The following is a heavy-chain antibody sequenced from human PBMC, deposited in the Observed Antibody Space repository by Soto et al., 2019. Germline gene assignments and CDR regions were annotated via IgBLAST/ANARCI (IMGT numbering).Heavy chain of an antibody. D-gene: IGHD2-15*01. CDR3: ARGRYCSGGSCNMVAPEDYGMDV. J-gene: IGHJ6*02. V-gene: IGHV4-31*03. Sequence: QVQLQESGPGLVKPSQTLSLTCTVSGGSISSGGYYWSWIRQHPGKGLEWIGYIYYSGSTYYNPSLKNRVTISVDPSKNQYSLKLSSVTAADTAVYYCARGRYCSGGSCNMVAPEDYGMDVWGQGTTVTVSS. CDR2: IYYSGST. CDR1: GGSISSGGYY.